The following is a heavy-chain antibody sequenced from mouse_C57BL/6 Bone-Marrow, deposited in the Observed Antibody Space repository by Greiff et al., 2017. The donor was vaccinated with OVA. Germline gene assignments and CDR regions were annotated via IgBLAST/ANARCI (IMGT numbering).Heavy chain of an antibody. Sequence: EVQLVESGGGLVKPGGSLKLSCAASGFTFSSYAMSWVRQTPEKRLDWVATISDGGSYTYYQDNVKGRFTISRDNSKNNLYLQMSHLKSEDTAMYYCAREGYGSSEMAYWGQGTLVTVSA. J-gene: IGHJ3*01. V-gene: IGHV5-4*01. D-gene: IGHD1-1*01. CDR1: GFTFSSYA. CDR3: AREGYGSSEMAY. CDR2: ISDGGSYT.